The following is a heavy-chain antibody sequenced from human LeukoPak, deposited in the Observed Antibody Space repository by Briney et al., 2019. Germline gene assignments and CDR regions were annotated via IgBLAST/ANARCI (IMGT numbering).Heavy chain of an antibody. CDR3: ARGRPRSQRWLQLDVSGKNFDY. D-gene: IGHD5-24*01. Sequence: PSETLSLTCAVYGGSFSGFYWSWIRQPPGKGLEWIGEINHSGSTNYNPSLKSRVTISVDTSKNQFSLKLSSVTAADTAVYYCARGRPRSQRWLQLDVSGKNFDYWGQGTLVTVSS. CDR1: GGSFSGFY. CDR2: INHSGST. J-gene: IGHJ4*02. V-gene: IGHV4-34*01.